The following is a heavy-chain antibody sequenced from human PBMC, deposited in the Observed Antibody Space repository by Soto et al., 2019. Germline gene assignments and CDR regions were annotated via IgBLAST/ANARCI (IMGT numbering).Heavy chain of an antibody. V-gene: IGHV3-11*01. Sequence: PGGSLRLSCVASRLALSDHYMAWIRQAPGKGLEWVSDIYSTGTTKNYADSVKGRFTISRDNAKNSLYLQMDDLRVEDTAVYYCATEGYTTSSNRAFDLWGQGTMVTVSS. CDR1: RLALSDHY. CDR3: ATEGYTTSSNRAFDL. D-gene: IGHD5-18*01. CDR2: IYSTGTTK. J-gene: IGHJ3*01.